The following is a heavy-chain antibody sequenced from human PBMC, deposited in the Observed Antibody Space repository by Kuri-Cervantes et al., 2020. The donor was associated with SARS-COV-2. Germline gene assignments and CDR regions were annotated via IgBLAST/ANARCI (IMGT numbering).Heavy chain of an antibody. V-gene: IGHV3-7*01. CDR3: ARGPGGRRYSYGYEDYYYYYMDV. CDR1: GFSLSRYT. Sequence: GESLKISCAASGFSLSRYTMNWVRQAPGKGLEWVANIKQDGSEKYYVDSVKGRFTISRDNAKNSLYLQMNSLRAEDTAVYYCARGPGGRRYSYGYEDYYYYYMDVWGKGTTVTVSS. D-gene: IGHD5-18*01. CDR2: IKQDGSEK. J-gene: IGHJ6*03.